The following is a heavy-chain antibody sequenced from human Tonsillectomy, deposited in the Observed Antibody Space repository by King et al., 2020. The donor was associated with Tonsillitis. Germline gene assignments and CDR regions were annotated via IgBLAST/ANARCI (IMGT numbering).Heavy chain of an antibody. CDR2: ISYDGSNK. CDR3: ARLYNGTSE. J-gene: IGHJ4*02. D-gene: IGHD1-26*01. Sequence: VQLVESGGGVVQPGRSLRLSCAASGFTFSDYGIHWVRQAPGKGLEWVAVISYDGSNKYYADSVKGRFTISRDNSKNTLYLQMSSLGPEDTAVYYCARLYNGTSEWGQGTLVTVSS. CDR1: GFTFSDYG. V-gene: IGHV3-30*15.